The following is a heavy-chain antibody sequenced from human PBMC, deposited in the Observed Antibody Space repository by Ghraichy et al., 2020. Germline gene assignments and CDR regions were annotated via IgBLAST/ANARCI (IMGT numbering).Heavy chain of an antibody. J-gene: IGHJ4*02. D-gene: IGHD3-10*01. V-gene: IGHV3-53*04. CDR1: GFTVSSNY. Sequence: GGSLRLSCAASGFTVSSNYMSWVRQAPGKGLEWVSVIYSGGSTYYADSVKGRFTISRHNSKNTLYLQMNSLRAEDTAVYYCARDKGFGELSFDYWGQGTLVNVSS. CDR2: IYSGGST. CDR3: ARDKGFGELSFDY.